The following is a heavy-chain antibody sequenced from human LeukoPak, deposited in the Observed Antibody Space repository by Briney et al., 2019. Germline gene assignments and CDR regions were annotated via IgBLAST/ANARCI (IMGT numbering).Heavy chain of an antibody. J-gene: IGHJ4*02. CDR2: IYYSGST. CDR1: GGSISSYY. CDR3: ARRRLFLFDY. V-gene: IGHV4-59*01. Sequence: SGTLSLTCAVSGGSISSYYWSWIRQPPGKGLEWIGYIYYSGSTNYNPSLKSRVTISVDTSKNQFSLKLSSVTAADTAVYYCARRRLFLFDYWGQGTLVTVSS. D-gene: IGHD3-22*01.